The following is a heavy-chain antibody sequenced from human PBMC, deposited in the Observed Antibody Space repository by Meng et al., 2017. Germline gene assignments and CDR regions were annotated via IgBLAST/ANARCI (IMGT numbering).Heavy chain of an antibody. CDR2: INSDGSST. CDR1: GFTFSSYW. CDR3: ARVRFTRLLGQTSFPAFDI. V-gene: IGHV3-74*01. D-gene: IGHD2/OR15-2a*01. Sequence: GESLKISCAASGFTFSSYWMHWVRQAPGKGLVWVSRINSDGSSTSYADSVKGRFTISRDNAKNTLYLQMNSLRAEDTAVYYWARVRFTRLLGQTSFPAFDIWGQGTMVTVSS. J-gene: IGHJ3*02.